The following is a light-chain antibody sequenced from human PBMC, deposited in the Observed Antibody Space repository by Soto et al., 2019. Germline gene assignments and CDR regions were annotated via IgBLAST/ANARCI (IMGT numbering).Light chain of an antibody. J-gene: IGKJ4*01. CDR3: QQYNSYSLT. Sequence: DIPMTQSPSTLSASVGDRVTITCRASQSISSWLASYQQKPGKAPKLQIYKASSLESGVPSRFSGSESGTEFTLTISSLQPDDFATYYCQQYNSYSLTFGGGTKVEIK. V-gene: IGKV1-5*03. CDR1: QSISSW. CDR2: KAS.